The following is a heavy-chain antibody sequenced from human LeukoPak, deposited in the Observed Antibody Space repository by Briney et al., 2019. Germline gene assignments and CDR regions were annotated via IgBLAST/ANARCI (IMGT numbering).Heavy chain of an antibody. CDR3: ARDDFTYLSWLREGAFDI. Sequence: KSSETLSLTCTVSGGSISSGSYYWGWIRQPPGKGLEWIGSIYHSGSTYYNPSLKSRVTISVDTSKNQFSLKLSSVTAADTAVYYCARDDFTYLSWLREGAFDIWGQGTMVTVSS. V-gene: IGHV4-39*07. CDR2: IYHSGST. CDR1: GGSISSGSYY. D-gene: IGHD3/OR15-3a*01. J-gene: IGHJ3*02.